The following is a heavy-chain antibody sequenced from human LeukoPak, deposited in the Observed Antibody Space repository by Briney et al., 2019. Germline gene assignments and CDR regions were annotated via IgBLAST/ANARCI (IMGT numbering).Heavy chain of an antibody. J-gene: IGHJ4*02. Sequence: GGSLRLSCAASGFTFSTYTMNWVRQAPGKRLEGVSSISSSSNNINYADSVKGRFTISRDNAMNSVHLQMNSLRVEDTAVYYCARGYQRPDYWGQGTLITVSS. CDR2: ISSSSNNI. D-gene: IGHD2-2*01. V-gene: IGHV3-21*01. CDR1: GFTFSTYT. CDR3: ARGYQRPDY.